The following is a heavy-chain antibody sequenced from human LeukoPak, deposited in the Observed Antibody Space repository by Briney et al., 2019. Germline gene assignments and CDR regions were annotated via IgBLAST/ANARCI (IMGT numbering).Heavy chain of an antibody. Sequence: GSLRLSCAASGFTFSSYSMNWVRQAPGKGLEWVSSISSSSSYIYYADSVKGRFTISRDNAKNSLYLQMNSLRAEDTAVYYCARDRGGSYYRYYYMDVWGKGTTVTVSS. D-gene: IGHD1-26*01. J-gene: IGHJ6*03. CDR3: ARDRGGSYYRYYYMDV. CDR2: ISSSSSYI. V-gene: IGHV3-21*01. CDR1: GFTFSSYS.